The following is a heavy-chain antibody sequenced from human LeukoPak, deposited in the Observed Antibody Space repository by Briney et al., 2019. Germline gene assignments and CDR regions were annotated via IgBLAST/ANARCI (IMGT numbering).Heavy chain of an antibody. J-gene: IGHJ4*02. CDR3: ARVSYYYDSSGYIDY. V-gene: IGHV1-46*01. D-gene: IGHD3-22*01. CDR2: INPSGGST. Sequence: ASVKVSCKASGYTFTSYYMHWVRQAPGQGLEWMGIINPSGGSTSYAQKFQGRVTMTRDTSTSTVYMELSSLRSEDTAVYYCARVSYYYDSSGYIDYWGQGTLVTVSS. CDR1: GYTFTSYY.